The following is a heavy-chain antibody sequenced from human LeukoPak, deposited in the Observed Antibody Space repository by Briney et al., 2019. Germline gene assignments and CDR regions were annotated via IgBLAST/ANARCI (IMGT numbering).Heavy chain of an antibody. CDR3: ARDLAAAMPRNWFDP. V-gene: IGHV1-2*02. J-gene: IGHJ5*02. D-gene: IGHD2-2*01. CDR1: GYTFTGYY. Sequence: ASVKVSCKASGYTFTGYYMHWVRQAPGQGLEWMGWINLNSGGTNYAQKFQGRVTMTRDTSISTAYMELSRLRSDDTAVYYCARDLAAAMPRNWFDPWGQGTLVTVSS. CDR2: INLNSGGT.